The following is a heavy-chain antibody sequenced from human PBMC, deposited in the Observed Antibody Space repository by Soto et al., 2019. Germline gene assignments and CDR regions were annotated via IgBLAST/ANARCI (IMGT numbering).Heavy chain of an antibody. CDR1: GFTFSSYA. D-gene: IGHD2-15*01. Sequence: EVQLLESGGGLVQPGGSLRLSCAASGFTFSSYAMSWVRQAPGKGLEWVSAISGSGGSTYYADSVKGRFTISRDNSKNTLYLQMSSLRAEDTAVYYCSTKGRYCRGGSCYSPWSPRGYHWYFDLWGRGTLVTVSS. J-gene: IGHJ2*01. V-gene: IGHV3-23*01. CDR3: STKGRYCRGGSCYSPWSPRGYHWYFDL. CDR2: ISGSGGST.